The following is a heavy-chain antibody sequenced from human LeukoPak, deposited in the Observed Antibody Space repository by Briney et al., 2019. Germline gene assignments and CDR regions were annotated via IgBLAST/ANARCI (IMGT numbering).Heavy chain of an antibody. Sequence: PGGSLRLSCAASGFTFSSYAMSWVRQAPGKGLEWVSAISGSGGSTYYADSVKGRFTISRDNSKNTLYLQMNSLRAEDTAVYYCAKDPYSSSSGGPYPMDVWGQGTTVTVSS. CDR2: ISGSGGST. D-gene: IGHD6-6*01. V-gene: IGHV3-23*01. CDR3: AKDPYSSSSGGPYPMDV. CDR1: GFTFSSYA. J-gene: IGHJ6*02.